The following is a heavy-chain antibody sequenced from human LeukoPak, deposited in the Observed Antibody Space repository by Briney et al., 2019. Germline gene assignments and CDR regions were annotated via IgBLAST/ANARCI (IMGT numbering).Heavy chain of an antibody. V-gene: IGHV4-39*01. CDR3: ARHRGTWGSLDY. D-gene: IGHD7-27*01. J-gene: IGHJ4*02. Sequence: SETLSLTCTASGGSISSTSYYWGWIRQPPGKGLEWVGSIYYSGSTYYNPSLKSRVTISVDTSKNQFSLKLSSVTAADTAVYYCARHRGTWGSLDYWGQGTLVTVSS. CDR2: IYYSGST. CDR1: GGSISSTSYY.